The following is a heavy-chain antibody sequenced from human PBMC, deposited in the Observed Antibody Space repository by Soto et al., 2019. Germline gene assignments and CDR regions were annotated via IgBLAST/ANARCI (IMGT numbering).Heavy chain of an antibody. D-gene: IGHD3-16*01. CDR1: GGSVSSGSYY. J-gene: IGHJ3*02. CDR2: IYYSGST. CDR3: ARLRGHFDI. V-gene: IGHV4-61*01. Sequence: QVQLQESGPGLVKPSETLSLTCTVSGGSVSSGSYYWSWIRQPPGKGLEWIGYIYYSGSTNYNPSLKSRVTISVDTSKNQFSLKLSSVTAADTAVYYCARLRGHFDIWGQGTMVTVSS.